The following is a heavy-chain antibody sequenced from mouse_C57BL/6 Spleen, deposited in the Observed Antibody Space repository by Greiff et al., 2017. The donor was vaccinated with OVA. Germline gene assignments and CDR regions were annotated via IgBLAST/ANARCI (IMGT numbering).Heavy chain of an antibody. CDR2: IDPENGDT. CDR1: GFNIKDDY. J-gene: IGHJ2*01. V-gene: IGHV14-4*01. D-gene: IGHD3-2*02. Sequence: EVQLQQSGAELVRPGASVKLSCTASGFNIKDDYMHWVKQRPEQGLEWIGWIDPENGDTEYASKFQGKATITADTSSNTAYLQLSSLTSEDTAVYYCTTDSSGYAGDYWGQGTTLTVSS. CDR3: TTDSSGYAGDY.